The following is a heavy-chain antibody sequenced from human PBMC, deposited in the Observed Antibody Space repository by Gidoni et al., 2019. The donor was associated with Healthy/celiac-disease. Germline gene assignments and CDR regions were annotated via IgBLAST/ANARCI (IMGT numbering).Heavy chain of an antibody. CDR2: ISYDGSNK. Sequence: QVQLVESGGGVVQPGRSLRRSCADSGFTFRSYGMHWVRQAPGKGLGWVAVISYDGSNKYYADSVKGRFTISSDNSKNTLYLQMNSLRAEDTAVYYCAKISAPAEVMTFDYWGQGTLVTVSS. V-gene: IGHV3-30*18. J-gene: IGHJ4*02. D-gene: IGHD1-26*01. CDR1: GFTFRSYG. CDR3: AKISAPAEVMTFDY.